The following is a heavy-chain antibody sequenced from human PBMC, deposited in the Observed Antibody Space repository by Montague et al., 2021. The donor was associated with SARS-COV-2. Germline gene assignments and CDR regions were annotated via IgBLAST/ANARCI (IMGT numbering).Heavy chain of an antibody. CDR2: ISSSTNIT. CDR1: GFTFSSYS. D-gene: IGHD6-6*01. V-gene: IGHV3-48*04. J-gene: IGHJ3*01. Sequence: SLRLSCAASGFTFSSYSVNWVRQAPGKGLEWISYISSSTNITYYADSVKGRFTISRDNARNSLYLQMNSLRVDDTAVYYCAKDLVLRAARPDALDVWGQGTTVTVSS. CDR3: AKDLVLRAARPDALDV.